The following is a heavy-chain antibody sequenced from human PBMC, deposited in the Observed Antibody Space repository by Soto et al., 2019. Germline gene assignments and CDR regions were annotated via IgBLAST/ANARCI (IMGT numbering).Heavy chain of an antibody. Sequence: QVQLVQSGAEVKKPGSSVKVSCKASGGTFSSYALSWVRQAPGQGLEWMGGIIPMSGATNYAQKFQGRVTFTADQSTNTAYLELTSLRSAGTAVSYCARGGAENDYWGQGTLVTGSS. D-gene: IGHD1-26*01. J-gene: IGHJ4*02. CDR1: GGTFSSYA. CDR3: ARGGAENDY. CDR2: IIPMSGAT. V-gene: IGHV1-69*12.